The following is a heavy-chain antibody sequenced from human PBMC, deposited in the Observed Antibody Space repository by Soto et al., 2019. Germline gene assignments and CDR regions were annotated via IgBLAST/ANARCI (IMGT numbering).Heavy chain of an antibody. Sequence: SETLSLTCTVSGGSISSYYWSWIRQPPGKGLEWIGYIYYSGSTNYNPSLKSRVTISVDTSKNQFSLKLSSVTAADTAVYYCARGSDFWSGYYPGYYYYMDVWGKGTTVTVSS. V-gene: IGHV4-59*01. J-gene: IGHJ6*03. CDR1: GGSISSYY. CDR2: IYYSGST. CDR3: ARGSDFWSGYYPGYYYYMDV. D-gene: IGHD3-3*01.